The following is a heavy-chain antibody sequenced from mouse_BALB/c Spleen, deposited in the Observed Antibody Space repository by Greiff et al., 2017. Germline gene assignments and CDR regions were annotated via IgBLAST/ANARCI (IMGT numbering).Heavy chain of an antibody. D-gene: IGHD2-10*02. V-gene: IGHV1-54*01. CDR3: ARWGYGNSFAY. CDR1: GYAFTNYL. CDR2: INPGSGGT. Sequence: VQLQQSGAELVRPGTSVKVSCKASGYAFTNYLIEWVKQRPGQGLEWIGVINPGSGGTDYNEKFKGKATLTADKSSSTAYMQLSSLTSDDSAVYFCARWGYGNSFAYWGQGTLVTVSA. J-gene: IGHJ3*01.